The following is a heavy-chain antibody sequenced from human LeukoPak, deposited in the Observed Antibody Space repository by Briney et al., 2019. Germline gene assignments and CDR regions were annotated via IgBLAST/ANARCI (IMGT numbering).Heavy chain of an antibody. D-gene: IGHD3-3*01. J-gene: IGHJ6*03. V-gene: IGHV4-30-4*08. CDR3: ARSIVVVPAAHTYYDFWSGYPAYYYMDV. Sequence: SQTLSLTCTVSGGSISSGDYYWSWIRQPPGKGLEWIGYISYSGSTYYNPSLKSRVTISVDTSKNQFSLKLSSVTAADTAVYYCARSIVVVPAAHTYYDFWSGYPAYYYMDVWGKGTTVTVSS. CDR1: GGSISSGDYY. CDR2: ISYSGST.